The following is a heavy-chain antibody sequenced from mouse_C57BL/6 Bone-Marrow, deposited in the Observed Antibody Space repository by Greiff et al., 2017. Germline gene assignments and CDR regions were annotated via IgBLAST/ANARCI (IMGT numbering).Heavy chain of an antibody. CDR1: GYAFSSSW. CDR2: FYPGDGDT. CDR3: ARALITTVVAGYYFDY. D-gene: IGHD1-1*01. V-gene: IGHV1-82*01. J-gene: IGHJ2*01. Sequence: QVQLQQSGPELVKPGASVKISCKASGYAFSSSWMNWVKQRPGKGLEWIGRFYPGDGDTNYNGKFKGKATLTADKSSSTAYMQLSSLTSEDSAVYFCARALITTVVAGYYFDYWGQGTTLTVSS.